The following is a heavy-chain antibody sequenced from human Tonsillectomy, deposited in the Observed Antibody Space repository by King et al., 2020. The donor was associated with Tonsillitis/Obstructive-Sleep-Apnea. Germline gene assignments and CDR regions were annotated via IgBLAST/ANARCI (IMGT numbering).Heavy chain of an antibody. Sequence: VQLVESGSELKKPGASVKVSCKASGYTFTSYAMNWVRQDPGQGLEWMGWINTNTGNPTYAQGFTGRFVFSLDTSVSTAYLQISSLKAEDTAVYYCARVSFLEWLKDYYYMDVWGKGTTVTVSS. V-gene: IGHV7-4-1*02. D-gene: IGHD3-3*01. CDR1: GYTFTSYA. CDR3: ARVSFLEWLKDYYYMDV. J-gene: IGHJ6*03. CDR2: INTNTGNP.